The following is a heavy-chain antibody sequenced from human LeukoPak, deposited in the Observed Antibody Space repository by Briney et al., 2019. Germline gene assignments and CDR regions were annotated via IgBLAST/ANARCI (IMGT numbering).Heavy chain of an antibody. CDR2: IYYSGST. Sequence: SSETLSLTCTVSGGSLSSSNYYWGWIRQPPGKGLEWIGTIYYSGSTYYNPSLKSRVTISVDTSKNQFSLKLSSVTAADTAVYYCARRKWLIQKNWFHPWGQGTLVTVSS. CDR3: ARRKWLIQKNWFHP. V-gene: IGHV4-39*07. CDR1: GGSLSSSNYY. D-gene: IGHD6-19*01. J-gene: IGHJ5*02.